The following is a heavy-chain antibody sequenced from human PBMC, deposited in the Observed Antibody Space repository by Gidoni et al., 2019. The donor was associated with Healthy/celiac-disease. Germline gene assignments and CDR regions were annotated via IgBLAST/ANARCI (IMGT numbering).Heavy chain of an antibody. CDR1: FGDYA. CDR2: IRSKAYGGTT. J-gene: IGHJ4*02. V-gene: IGHV3-49*04. D-gene: IGHD4-17*01. Sequence: FGDYAMSWVRQAPGKGLEWVGFIRSKAYGGTTEYAASVKGRFTISRDDSKSIAYLQMNSLKTEDTAVYYCTRGLRDYGDYLGQDFDYWGQGTLVTVSS. CDR3: TRGLRDYGDYLGQDFDY.